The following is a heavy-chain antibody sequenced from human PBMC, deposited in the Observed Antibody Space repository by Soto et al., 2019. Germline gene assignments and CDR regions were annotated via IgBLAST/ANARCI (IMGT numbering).Heavy chain of an antibody. CDR1: GFTFSSYA. CDR3: AKVGSIAARGYYYSMDV. J-gene: IGHJ6*02. CDR2: ISGSGGST. D-gene: IGHD6-6*01. Sequence: PGGSLRLSCAASGFTFSSYAMSWVRQAPGKGLEWVSAISGSGGSTYYADSVKGRFTISRDNSKNTLYLQMNSLRAEDTAVYYCAKVGSIAARGYYYSMDVWGQGTAVTVSS. V-gene: IGHV3-23*01.